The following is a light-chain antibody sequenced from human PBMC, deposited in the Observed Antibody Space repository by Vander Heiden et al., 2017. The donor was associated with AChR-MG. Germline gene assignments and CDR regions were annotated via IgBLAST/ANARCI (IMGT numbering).Light chain of an antibody. CDR1: QSISSY. J-gene: IGKJ1*01. CDR2: AAS. V-gene: IGKV1-39*01. Sequence: DIQMTQSPSSLSASVGDRVTITCRASQSISSYLNWYQQKPGKAPKLLIYAASSLQSGVPSRFSGSGSATDFTLTISRLQPEDFATYYCQQSDSTPGTFGQGTKVEIK. CDR3: QQSDSTPGT.